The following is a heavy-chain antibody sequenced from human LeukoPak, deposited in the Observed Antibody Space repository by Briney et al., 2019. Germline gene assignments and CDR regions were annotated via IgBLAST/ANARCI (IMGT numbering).Heavy chain of an antibody. V-gene: IGHV3-33*08. J-gene: IGHJ4*02. D-gene: IGHD5-18*01. CDR2: MWYDGSNK. CDR1: GFTFSSYA. Sequence: GGSPRLSCAASGFTFSSYAMSWVRQAPGKGLEWVAVMWYDGSNKYYTDSVKGRFTISRDNSKNTLYLQMNSLRAEDTAVYYCAREDTSLVIAYWGQGTLVTVSS. CDR3: AREDTSLVIAY.